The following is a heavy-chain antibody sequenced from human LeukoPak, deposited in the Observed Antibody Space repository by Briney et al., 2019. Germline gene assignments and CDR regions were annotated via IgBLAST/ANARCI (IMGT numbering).Heavy chain of an antibody. D-gene: IGHD2-21*02. Sequence: SETLSLTCAVSGYSIGSGYYWVWIRQPPGKGLEWIGSIYGSGSTYYNPSLTSRVTISIDTSKTQFSLQLSSVTAADTALYYCARQLGDAASGLYWYFDLWGRGTLVTVSS. V-gene: IGHV4-38-2*01. CDR1: GYSIGSGYY. CDR3: ARQLGDAASGLYWYFDL. J-gene: IGHJ2*01. CDR2: IYGSGST.